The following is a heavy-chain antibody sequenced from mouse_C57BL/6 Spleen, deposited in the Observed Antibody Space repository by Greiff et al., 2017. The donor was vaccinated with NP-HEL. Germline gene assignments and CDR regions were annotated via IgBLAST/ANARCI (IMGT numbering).Heavy chain of an antibody. J-gene: IGHJ4*01. CDR1: GYSITSGYY. Sequence: VQLKQSGPGLVKPSPSLSLSCSVTGYSITSGYYWNWIRQFPGNKLEWMGYISYDGSNNYNPSLKNRISITRDTSKNQFFLKLNSVTTEDTATYYCARESRDAMDYWGQGTSVTVSS. D-gene: IGHD1-1*01. CDR3: ARESRDAMDY. V-gene: IGHV3-6*01. CDR2: ISYDGSN.